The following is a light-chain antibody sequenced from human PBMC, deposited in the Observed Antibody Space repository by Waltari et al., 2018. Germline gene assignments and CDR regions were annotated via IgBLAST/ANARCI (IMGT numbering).Light chain of an antibody. CDR3: SSYTSSSTYV. J-gene: IGLJ1*01. Sequence: QSALTQPASVSGSPGQSITISCTGTSSDVGGYNYVSWYQQHPGKAPKLMIYEVSKRPSGVSNLFAGSKSGNTASLTISGLQAEDEADYYCSSYTSSSTYVFGTGTKVTVL. CDR2: EVS. V-gene: IGLV2-14*01. CDR1: SSDVGGYNY.